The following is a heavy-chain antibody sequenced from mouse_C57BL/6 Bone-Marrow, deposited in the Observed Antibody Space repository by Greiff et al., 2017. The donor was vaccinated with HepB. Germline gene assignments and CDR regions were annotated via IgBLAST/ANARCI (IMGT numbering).Heavy chain of an antibody. Sequence: EVQLVESGGGLVQSGRSLRLSCATSGFTFSDFYMEWVRQAPGKGLEWIAASRNKANDYTTEYSASVKGRFIVSRDTSQSILYLQMNALRAEDTAIYYCARDAPFYGSSYDWYFDVWGTGTTVTVSS. D-gene: IGHD1-1*01. V-gene: IGHV7-1*01. J-gene: IGHJ1*03. CDR3: ARDAPFYGSSYDWYFDV. CDR2: SRNKANDYTT. CDR1: GFTFSDFY.